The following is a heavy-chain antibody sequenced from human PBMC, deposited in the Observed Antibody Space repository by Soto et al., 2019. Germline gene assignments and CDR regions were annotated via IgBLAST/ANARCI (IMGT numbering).Heavy chain of an antibody. V-gene: IGHV3-23*01. Sequence: GGSLRLSCAASGFTFSSYAMSWVRQAPGKGLEWVSAISGSGGSTYYADSVKGRFTISRDNSKNTLYLQMNSLRAEDTAVYYCAKVTKQWLETGYFDYWGQGTLVTVSS. CDR2: ISGSGGST. CDR1: GFTFSSYA. J-gene: IGHJ4*02. D-gene: IGHD6-19*01. CDR3: AKVTKQWLETGYFDY.